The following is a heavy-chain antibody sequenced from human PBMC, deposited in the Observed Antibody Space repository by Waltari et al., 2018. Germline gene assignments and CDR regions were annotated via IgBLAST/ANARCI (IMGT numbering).Heavy chain of an antibody. CDR1: GFSLSTSGVG. J-gene: IGHJ4*02. D-gene: IGHD4-17*01. Sequence: QITLKESGPTLVKPTQTLTLTCTFSGFSLSTSGVGVGWIRQPPGKALEWLALIYWNEDKRYSPSLKSRLTITKDTSKNQVVLTMTNMDPVDTATYYCAHRDWTTRDFDYWGQGTLVTVSS. CDR2: IYWNEDK. CDR3: AHRDWTTRDFDY. V-gene: IGHV2-5*01.